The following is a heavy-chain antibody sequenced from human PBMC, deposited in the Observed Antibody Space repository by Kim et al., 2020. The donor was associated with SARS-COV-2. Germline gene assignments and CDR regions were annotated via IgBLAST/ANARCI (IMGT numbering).Heavy chain of an antibody. J-gene: IGHJ3*02. Sequence: GESLKISCKGSGYSFTSYWISWVRQMPGKGLEWMGRIDPSDSYTNYSPSFQGHVTISADKSISTAYLQWSSLKASDTAMYYCARSAAGSSWSDAFDIWGQGTMVTVSS. CDR3: ARSAAGSSWSDAFDI. CDR1: GYSFTSYW. V-gene: IGHV5-10-1*01. D-gene: IGHD6-13*01. CDR2: IDPSDSYT.